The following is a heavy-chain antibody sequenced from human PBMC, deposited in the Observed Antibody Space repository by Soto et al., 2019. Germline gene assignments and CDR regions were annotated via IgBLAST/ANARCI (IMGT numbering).Heavy chain of an antibody. CDR1: GGTFSSYT. V-gene: IGHV1-69*02. CDR2: IIPILGIA. CDR3: ARSLEWVPFQH. D-gene: IGHD3-3*01. Sequence: QVQLVQSGAEVKKPGSSVKVSCKASGGTFSSYTISWVRQAPGQGLEWMGRIIPILGIANYAQKFQGRVTITADKSTSTAYMELSSLRSEDTAVYYCARSLEWVPFQHWGQGTLVTVSS. J-gene: IGHJ1*01.